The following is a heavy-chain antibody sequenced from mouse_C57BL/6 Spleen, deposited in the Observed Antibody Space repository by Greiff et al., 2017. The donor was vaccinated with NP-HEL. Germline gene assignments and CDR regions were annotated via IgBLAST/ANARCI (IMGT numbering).Heavy chain of an antibody. V-gene: IGHV1-74*01. D-gene: IGHD2-4*01. CDR3: AIPPYYDYDGYYAMDY. J-gene: IGHJ4*01. Sequence: QVQLKQPGAELVKPGASVKVSCKASGYTFTSYWMHWVKQRPGQGLEWIGRIHPSDSDTNYNQKFKGKATLTVDKSSSTAYMQLSSLTSEDSAVYYCAIPPYYDYDGYYAMDYWGQGTSVTVSS. CDR2: IHPSDSDT. CDR1: GYTFTSYW.